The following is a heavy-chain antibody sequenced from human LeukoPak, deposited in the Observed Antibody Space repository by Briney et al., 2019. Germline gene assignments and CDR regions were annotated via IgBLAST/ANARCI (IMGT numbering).Heavy chain of an antibody. J-gene: IGHJ6*03. CDR3: ARGGYTAMATGGYYFYYYMDV. CDR2: INPSGGST. Sequence: ASVKVSCKASGYTFTSYYMHWVRQAPGQGLEWMGIINPSGGSTSYAQKFQGRVTMTRGTSTSTVYMELSSLRSEGTAVYYCARGGYTAMATGGYYFYYYMDVWGKGTTVTVSS. CDR1: GYTFTSYY. D-gene: IGHD5-18*01. V-gene: IGHV1-46*01.